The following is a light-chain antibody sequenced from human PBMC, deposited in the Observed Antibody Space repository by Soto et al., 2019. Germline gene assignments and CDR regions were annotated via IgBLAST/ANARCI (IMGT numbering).Light chain of an antibody. V-gene: IGKV3-11*01. Sequence: EIVLTQSPATLSLSPGERATLSCRARQSVSSYLAWYQQKPGQAPRLLIYDASNRATGIPARFSGSGYGTDFTLTISSLEPEDFAVYYCPQRSNWPPITFGLGTRVAI. J-gene: IGKJ5*01. CDR1: QSVSSY. CDR2: DAS. CDR3: PQRSNWPPIT.